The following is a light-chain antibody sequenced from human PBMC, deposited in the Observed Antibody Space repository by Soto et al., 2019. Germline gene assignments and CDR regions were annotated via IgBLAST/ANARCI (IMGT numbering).Light chain of an antibody. Sequence: DIQMTQSPTSLSASVGDTVTITCRAGQHISAYVSWYQHKPGKAPSVLIYAGSTLQRGVPSRFRSTGSGTSFTLTITSLQPEDFATYYCQQNFRPSWTFGQGTTLEV. CDR3: QQNFRPSWT. V-gene: IGKV1-39*01. CDR2: AGS. J-gene: IGKJ1*01. CDR1: QHISAY.